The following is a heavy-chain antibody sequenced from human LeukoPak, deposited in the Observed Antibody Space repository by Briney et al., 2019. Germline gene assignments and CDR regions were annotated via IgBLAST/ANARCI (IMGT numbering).Heavy chain of an antibody. V-gene: IGHV3-21*01. CDR3: ARAATYGSGSYTDY. D-gene: IGHD3-10*01. CDR1: GFTFSSYS. J-gene: IGHJ4*02. Sequence: GGSLRLSCAASGFTFSSYSMNWVRQCPGKGLEWGSSIISSSSNIYYVHSVKGGFTISSDTAKNSLYMQMNSLRAETTAVYYCARAATYGSGSYTDYWGQGTLVTVSS. CDR2: IISSSSNI.